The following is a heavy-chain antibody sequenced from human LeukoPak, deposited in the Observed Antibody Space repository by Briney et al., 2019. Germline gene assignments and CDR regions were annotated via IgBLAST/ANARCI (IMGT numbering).Heavy chain of an antibody. CDR1: GDSIRSSTYY. V-gene: IGHV4-61*02. CDR3: ARGGGATRIDY. Sequence: SQTLSLTCSVSGDSIRSSTYYWSWIRQPAGKGLEWIGRIYTSGSTSYNPSLKSRVTISVDTSKNQFSLKLTPVTAADTAVYYCARGGGATRIDYWGQGTLVTVSS. D-gene: IGHD5-12*01. CDR2: IYTSGST. J-gene: IGHJ4*02.